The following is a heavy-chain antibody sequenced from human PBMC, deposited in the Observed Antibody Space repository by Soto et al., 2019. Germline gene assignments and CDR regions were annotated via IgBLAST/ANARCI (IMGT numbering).Heavy chain of an antibody. D-gene: IGHD3-22*01. CDR2: IYTSGST. CDR1: GFTVSRNY. V-gene: IGHV3-53*01. CDR3: ARELDDSGYILEY. J-gene: IGHJ4*02. Sequence: EVQLVESGGGLIQPGGSLRLSCAASGFTVSRNYMTWVRQAPGKGLEWVSIIYTSGSTYYADSVKGRFTISRDTSKNTVYLQMNSLRDEDTGVYYCARELDDSGYILEYWGQGPLVTVS.